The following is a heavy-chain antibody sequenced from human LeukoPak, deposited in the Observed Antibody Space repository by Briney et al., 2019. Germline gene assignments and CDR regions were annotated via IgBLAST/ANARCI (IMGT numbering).Heavy chain of an antibody. J-gene: IGHJ4*02. V-gene: IGHV3-15*01. CDR2: IKSKTHGGTT. D-gene: IGHD3-9*01. CDR3: TTWNYDILTGYSI. CDR1: GFSFKNVW. Sequence: GGSLRLSCAASGFSFKNVWMSWVRQAPGKGLEWVGRIKSKTHGGTTDYAAAVRGRFTISRDDSKSTLYLQMNSLKTEDTALYYCTTWNYDILTGYSIWGQGTLVTVSS.